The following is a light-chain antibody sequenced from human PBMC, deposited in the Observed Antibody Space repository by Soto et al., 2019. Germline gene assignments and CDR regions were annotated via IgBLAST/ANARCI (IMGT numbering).Light chain of an antibody. CDR1: QDISNY. CDR2: DAS. CDR3: QQYDNLPPYT. J-gene: IGKJ2*01. V-gene: IGKV1-33*01. Sequence: DIQMTQSPSSLSASVGDRVTITCQASQDISNYLNWYQQKPGKAHKLLIYDASNLETGVPSRFSGSGSGTDFTFTISSLQPEEIATYYCQQYDNLPPYTFGQGTKLEIK.